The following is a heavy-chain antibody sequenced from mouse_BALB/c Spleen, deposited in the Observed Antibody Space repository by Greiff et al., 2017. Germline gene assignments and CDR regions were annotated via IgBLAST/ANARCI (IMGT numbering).Heavy chain of an antibody. CDR2: IDPYNGGT. Sequence: VQLKESGPELVKPGASVKVSCKASGYAFTSYNMYWVKQSHGKSLEWIGYIDPYNGGTSYNQKFKGKATLTVDKSSSTAYMHLNSLTSEDSAVYYCARSYYYGSSYYAMDYWGQGTSVTVSS. CDR3: ARSYYYGSSYYAMDY. V-gene: IGHV1S135*01. J-gene: IGHJ4*01. CDR1: GYAFTSYN. D-gene: IGHD1-1*01.